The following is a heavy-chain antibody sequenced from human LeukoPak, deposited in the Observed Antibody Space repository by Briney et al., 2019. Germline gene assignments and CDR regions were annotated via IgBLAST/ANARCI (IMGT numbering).Heavy chain of an antibody. D-gene: IGHD3-3*01. CDR1: GGSFSGYY. Sequence: SETLSLTCAVYGGSFSGYYWSWIRQPPGKGLEWIGEINHSGSTNYNPSLKSRVTISVDTSKNQFSLKLSSVTAADTAVYYCARRRIGFWSATTHLDYWGQGTLVTVSS. V-gene: IGHV4-34*01. J-gene: IGHJ4*02. CDR3: ARRRIGFWSATTHLDY. CDR2: INHSGST.